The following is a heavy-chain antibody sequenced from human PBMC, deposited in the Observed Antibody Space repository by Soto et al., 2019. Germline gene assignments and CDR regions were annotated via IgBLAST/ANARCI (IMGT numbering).Heavy chain of an antibody. CDR3: AKDNSNWKVQGYSYDYYMDV. CDR2: ISWNSGSI. Sequence: EVQLVESGGGLVQPGRSLRLSCAASGFTFDDYAMHWVRQAPGKGLEWVSGISWNSGSIVYAESVKGRFTISRDNARNSLYLQMNRLRAEDTALYYCAKDNSNWKVQGYSYDYYMDVWGKGTTVTVSS. CDR1: GFTFDDYA. D-gene: IGHD1-1*01. V-gene: IGHV3-9*01. J-gene: IGHJ6*03.